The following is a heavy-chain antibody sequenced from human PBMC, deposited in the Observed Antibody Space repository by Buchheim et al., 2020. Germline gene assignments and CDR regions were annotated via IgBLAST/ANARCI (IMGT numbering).Heavy chain of an antibody. Sequence: EVQLLESGGGLVQPGGSLRLSCVASGFTFSNYAMTWVRQAPGKGLEWVSSITGTGHSTFFADSMKGRFTISRDNSKNTLFLQMNTLRAEDTAVYYCAKSPSGVTAGYFYGIDVWGQGTT. CDR2: ITGTGHST. D-gene: IGHD2-21*02. V-gene: IGHV3-23*01. J-gene: IGHJ6*02. CDR3: AKSPSGVTAGYFYGIDV. CDR1: GFTFSNYA.